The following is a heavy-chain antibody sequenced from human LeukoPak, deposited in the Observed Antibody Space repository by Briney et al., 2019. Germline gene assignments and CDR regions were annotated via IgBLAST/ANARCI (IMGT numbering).Heavy chain of an antibody. Sequence: PSQTLSLTCTVSGGSISSGDYYWSWIRQPPGKGLEWIGYIYYSGSTYYNPSLKSRVTISVATSKNQFSLKLSSVTAADTAVYYCARDKVGGYGPLDAFDIWGQGTMVTVSS. D-gene: IGHD5-12*01. CDR1: GGSISSGDYY. J-gene: IGHJ3*02. V-gene: IGHV4-30-4*08. CDR2: IYYSGST. CDR3: ARDKVGGYGPLDAFDI.